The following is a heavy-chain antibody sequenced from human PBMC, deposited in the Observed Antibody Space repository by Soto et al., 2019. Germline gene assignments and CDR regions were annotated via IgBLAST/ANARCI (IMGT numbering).Heavy chain of an antibody. CDR2: IIPMYGPA. CDR3: ARVNSMVRGVIDNVFDP. Sequence: QVPLVQSGAEVKKPGSSVTVSCKASGGTFSSYAIHWVRQAPGQGLEWMGGIIPMYGPAKYAQMFQGRVTITADESTTTVYMELTSLTSQDTAVYYCARVNSMVRGVIDNVFDPWGHGTLVTVSS. CDR1: GGTFSSYA. V-gene: IGHV1-69*01. D-gene: IGHD3-10*01. J-gene: IGHJ5*02.